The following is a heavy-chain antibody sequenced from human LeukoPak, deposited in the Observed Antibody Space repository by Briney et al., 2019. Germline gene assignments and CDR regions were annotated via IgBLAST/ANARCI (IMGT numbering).Heavy chain of an antibody. CDR3: ARVPHDYSDYVAY. Sequence: GGSLRLSCAASGFSFDTYSMNWFRQAPGKGLEWVEYISFSSTTIFYADFVKGRFTISRDNAQNSLYLQMSSLRAEDTAVYYCARVPHDYSDYVAYWGQGTLVTVSS. CDR1: GFSFDTYS. D-gene: IGHD4-11*01. CDR2: ISFSSTTI. J-gene: IGHJ4*02. V-gene: IGHV3-48*04.